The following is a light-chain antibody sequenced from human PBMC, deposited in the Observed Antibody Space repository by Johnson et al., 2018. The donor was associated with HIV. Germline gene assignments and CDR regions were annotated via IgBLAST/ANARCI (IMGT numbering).Light chain of an antibody. CDR3: GTWDSSLRVGF. CDR1: SSNIGNNY. CDR2: DNN. V-gene: IGLV1-51*01. Sequence: QSVLTQPPSVSAAPGQKVTISCSGSSSNIGNNYVSWYQQLPGRAPKLLIYDNNKRPSGIPDRFSGAKSGQSATLGITGRQIGDEADYYCGTWDSSLRVGFFGTGTKVTVL. J-gene: IGLJ1*01.